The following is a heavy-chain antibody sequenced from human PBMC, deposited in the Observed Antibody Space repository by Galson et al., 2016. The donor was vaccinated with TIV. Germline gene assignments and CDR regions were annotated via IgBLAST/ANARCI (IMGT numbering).Heavy chain of an antibody. CDR2: IYYTGST. D-gene: IGHD3-22*01. CDR3: ARRTHYDSSGYSDAFDI. V-gene: IGHV4-39*01. Sequence: SLTCTVSGGSINSDLYYWAWIRQPPGKGLEWIATIYYTGSTYYNPSLKSRVSISMDTPKNQFSLKLSSVTAADTAVYYCARRTHYDSSGYSDAFDIWGQGTMVPVSS. CDR1: GGSINSDLYY. J-gene: IGHJ3*02.